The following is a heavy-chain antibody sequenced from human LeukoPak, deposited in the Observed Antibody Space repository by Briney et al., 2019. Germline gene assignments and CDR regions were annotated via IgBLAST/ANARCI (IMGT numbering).Heavy chain of an antibody. V-gene: IGHV3-33*08. CDR1: GFTFSSYT. J-gene: IGHJ5*02. CDR3: AGEVVRDVSGVDYTWLDP. D-gene: IGHD2-8*01. CDR2: IWHDGSDE. Sequence: PGGSLRLSCAASGFTFSSYTMNWVRQAPGKGLEWVAVIWHDGSDEYYADSVKGRFTISRDNSKSLVYLQMDSLRDEDTAVYYCAGEVVRDVSGVDYTWLDPWGQGTLVFVS.